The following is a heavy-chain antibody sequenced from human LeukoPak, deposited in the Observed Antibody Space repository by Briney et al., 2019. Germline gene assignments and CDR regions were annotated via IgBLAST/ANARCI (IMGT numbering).Heavy chain of an antibody. J-gene: IGHJ6*03. CDR2: IYHSGST. D-gene: IGHD4-11*01. Sequence: SETLSLTCAVSGGSISSGGYSWSWIRQPPGKGLEWIGYIYHSGSTYYNPSLKSRVTISVDRSKNQFSLKLSSVTAADTAVYYCARGLRLQFALSYYMDVWGKGTTVTVSS. V-gene: IGHV4-30-2*01. CDR3: ARGLRLQFALSYYMDV. CDR1: GGSISSGGYS.